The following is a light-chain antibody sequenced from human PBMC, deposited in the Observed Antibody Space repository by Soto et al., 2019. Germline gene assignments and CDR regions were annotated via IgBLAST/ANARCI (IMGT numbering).Light chain of an antibody. CDR3: QSCRNVPYI. CDR1: RFISNF. CDR2: SAT. Sequence: DIQMTQSPSSLSASAGDSVTITCRASRFISNFLAWYQLRPGKPPRLLIYSATTLHSGVPSRFRGSGVGTDFTLTISGLQPEDAGTYFCQSCRNVPYIFAQGTKVDIK. J-gene: IGKJ2*01. V-gene: IGKV1-27*01.